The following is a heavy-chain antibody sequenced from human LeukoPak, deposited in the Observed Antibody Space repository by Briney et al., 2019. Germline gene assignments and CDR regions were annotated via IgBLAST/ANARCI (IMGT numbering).Heavy chain of an antibody. V-gene: IGHV1-8*01. Sequence: NPNSGNTGYAQKFQGRVTMTRNTSISTAYMELSSLRSEDTAVYYCARGSGGSRDYYYGMDVWGQGTTVTVSS. J-gene: IGHJ6*02. D-gene: IGHD2-15*01. CDR3: ARGSGGSRDYYYGMDV. CDR2: NPNSGNT.